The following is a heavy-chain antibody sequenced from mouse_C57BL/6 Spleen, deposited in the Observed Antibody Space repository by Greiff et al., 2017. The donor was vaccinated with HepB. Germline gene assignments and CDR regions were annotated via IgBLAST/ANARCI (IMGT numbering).Heavy chain of an antibody. CDR3: ARRYYGAMDC. CDR1: GFSLTSYG. J-gene: IGHJ4*01. V-gene: IGHV2-2*01. D-gene: IGHD1-1*01. Sequence: QVQLQQSGPGLVQPSQSLSITCTVSGFSLTSYGVHWVRQSPGKGLEWLGVIWSGGSTDYNAAFISRLSISKDNSKSQVFFKMNSLQADDTAIYYYARRYYGAMDCWGQGTSVTVSS. CDR2: IWSGGST.